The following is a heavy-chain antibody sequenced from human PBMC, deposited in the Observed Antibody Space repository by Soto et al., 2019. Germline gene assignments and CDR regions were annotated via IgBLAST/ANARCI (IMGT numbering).Heavy chain of an antibody. V-gene: IGHV1-46*03. J-gene: IGHJ4*02. Sequence: KEPGYTNVINSMCWAQHVNGQGLEWMGIINPSGGSTSYAQKFQGRVTMTRDTSTSTVYRERSSLRSEHTAVYYCATEAARAASGDLDFLGQGTRVTVFS. CDR3: ATEAARAASGDLDF. CDR2: INPSGGST. D-gene: IGHD6-13*01. CDR1: GYTNVINS.